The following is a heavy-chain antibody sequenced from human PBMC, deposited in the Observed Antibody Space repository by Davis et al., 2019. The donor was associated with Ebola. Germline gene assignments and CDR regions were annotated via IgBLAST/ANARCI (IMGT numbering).Heavy chain of an antibody. Sequence: GGSLRLSCTVSGFTFSGYDMSWVRQAPGQGLEWVSLLSASGGGKYYADSVRGRFTISRDNSKNTMYLEMNSLRAEDTAIYYCATDSSGYNYERLYYTYYMDVWGRGTTVSVSS. CDR1: GFTFSGYD. D-gene: IGHD3-22*01. CDR2: LSASGGGK. V-gene: IGHV3-23*01. J-gene: IGHJ6*03. CDR3: ATDSSGYNYERLYYTYYMDV.